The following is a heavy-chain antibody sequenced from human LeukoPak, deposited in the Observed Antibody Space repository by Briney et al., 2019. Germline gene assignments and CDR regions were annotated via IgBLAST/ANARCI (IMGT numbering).Heavy chain of an antibody. V-gene: IGHV4-61*02. CDR1: GGSISSGSYY. Sequence: PSETLSLTRTVSGGSISSGSYYWSWIRQPAGKGLEWIGRIYTSGSTNYNPSLKSRVTISVDTSKNQFSLKLSSVTAADTAVYYCARDRFDDSSGYYYHYYYYMDVWGKGTTVTVSS. D-gene: IGHD3-22*01. CDR3: ARDRFDDSSGYYYHYYYYMDV. J-gene: IGHJ6*03. CDR2: IYTSGST.